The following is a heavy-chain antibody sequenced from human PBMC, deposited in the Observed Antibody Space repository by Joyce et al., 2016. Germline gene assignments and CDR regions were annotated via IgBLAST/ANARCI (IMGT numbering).Heavy chain of an antibody. Sequence: EVQLVESGGGLVQPGGSLRLSCAASGFTFSTYAMNWVRQAPGKGLEWDSYISSSSDTIYYADSVKGRFTISRDNAKNSLYLHMNSLRDEDTAVYYCARDLWLVPVSSYYFDYWGQGTLVTVSS. V-gene: IGHV3-48*02. J-gene: IGHJ4*02. CDR1: GFTFSTYA. CDR3: ARDLWLVPVSSYYFDY. CDR2: ISSSSDTI. D-gene: IGHD6-19*01.